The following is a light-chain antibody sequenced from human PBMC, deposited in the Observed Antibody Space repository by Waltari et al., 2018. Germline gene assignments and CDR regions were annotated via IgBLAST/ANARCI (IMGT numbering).Light chain of an antibody. J-gene: IGKJ5*01. CDR2: DAS. V-gene: IGKV3-11*01. CDR1: QSVSSY. CDR3: QQRSSWPIT. Sequence: EIVLTQSPATLSLSPGEGATLSCSASQSVSSYLAWYQQKPGQAPSLLIYDASNRSTGIPARFSGSGSGTDFTLTISSLEPEDFAVYYCQQRSSWPITFGQGTRLEIK.